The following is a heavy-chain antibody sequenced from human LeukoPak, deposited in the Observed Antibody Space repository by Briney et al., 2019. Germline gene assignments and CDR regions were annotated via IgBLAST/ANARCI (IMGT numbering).Heavy chain of an antibody. CDR3: ARASVPYNWNDYWFDP. CDR2: INPSGGST. CDR1: GYTFTGYY. Sequence: ASVKVSSKASGYTFTGYYMHWVRQAPGQGLEWMGIINPSGGSTSYAQKFQGRVTMTRDTSTSTVYMELSSLRSEDTAVYYCARASVPYNWNDYWFDPWGQGTLVTVSS. V-gene: IGHV1-46*01. J-gene: IGHJ5*02. D-gene: IGHD1-1*01.